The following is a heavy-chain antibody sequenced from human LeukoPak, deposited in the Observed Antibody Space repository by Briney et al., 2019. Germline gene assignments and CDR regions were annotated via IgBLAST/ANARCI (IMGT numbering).Heavy chain of an antibody. V-gene: IGHV4-61*01. CDR3: ASGTDYGDYLT. J-gene: IGHJ5*02. CDR1: GGSVRSTRHY. Sequence: SETLSLTCTVSGGSVRSTRHYWGWIRQPPGKGLEWIGTIYYSGSTNYNPSLKSRVTISVDTSKNQFSLKLSSVTAADTAVYYCASGTDYGDYLTWGQGTLVTVSS. CDR2: IYYSGST. D-gene: IGHD4-17*01.